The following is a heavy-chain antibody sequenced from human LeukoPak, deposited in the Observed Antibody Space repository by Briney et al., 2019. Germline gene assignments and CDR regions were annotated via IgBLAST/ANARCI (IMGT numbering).Heavy chain of an antibody. J-gene: IGHJ4*02. D-gene: IGHD2-15*01. CDR1: GGSISSYY. CDR2: IYYSGST. Sequence: SETLSLTCTVSGGSISSYYWSWIRQPPGKGLEWIGYIYYSGSTNYNPSLKSRVTISVDTSKNQFSLKLSSVTAADTAVYYCARGFEYCGGGSCYVYFDYWGQGTLVTVSS. V-gene: IGHV4-59*01. CDR3: ARGFEYCGGGSCYVYFDY.